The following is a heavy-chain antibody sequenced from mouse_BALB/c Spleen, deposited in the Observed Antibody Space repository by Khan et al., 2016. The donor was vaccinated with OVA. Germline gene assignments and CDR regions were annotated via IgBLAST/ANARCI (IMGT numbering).Heavy chain of an antibody. D-gene: IGHD1-1*02. Sequence: IQLVQSGPELVKPGASVKISCKASGYSFTGYFMNWVMQSHGKSLEWIGRINPHIGETFYNQKFKGKATLTVDESSSTVHMELRSMASEDSAVEYCARKSGGGFDYWGQGTTLTVSS. V-gene: IGHV1-20*02. CDR1: GYSFTGYF. CDR3: ARKSGGGFDY. J-gene: IGHJ2*01. CDR2: INPHIGET.